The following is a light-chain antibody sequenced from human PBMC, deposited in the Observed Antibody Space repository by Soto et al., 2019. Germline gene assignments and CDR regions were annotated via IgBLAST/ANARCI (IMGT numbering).Light chain of an antibody. V-gene: IGKV3-20*01. Sequence: EIVLTQSPATLSLSPGERATLSCRASQSVSSSYLAWYQQKPGQAPRLLFYGASNRATGIPERFTGSGSGTDFTLTISRLETQDSAMYYCQQYVISVTFGQGTRLEI. J-gene: IGKJ5*01. CDR3: QQYVISVT. CDR1: QSVSSSY. CDR2: GAS.